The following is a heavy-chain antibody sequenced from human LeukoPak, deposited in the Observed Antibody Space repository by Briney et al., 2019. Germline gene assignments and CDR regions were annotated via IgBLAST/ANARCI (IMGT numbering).Heavy chain of an antibody. CDR2: IKQDGSEK. CDR1: GFTFSSYW. CDR3: AREGYGVPMEG. V-gene: IGHV3-7*01. J-gene: IGHJ4*02. D-gene: IGHD4-17*01. Sequence: GGSLRLSCAASGFTFSSYWMSWVRHAPGKRLEWVANIKQDGSEKYHVDSVQGRFTVSRDNAKNSLYLQMNSLRVEDTAVYYCAREGYGVPMEGWGQGTLVTVSS.